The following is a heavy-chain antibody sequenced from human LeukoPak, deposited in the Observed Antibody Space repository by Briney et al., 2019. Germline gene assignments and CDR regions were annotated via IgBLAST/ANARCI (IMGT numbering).Heavy chain of an antibody. J-gene: IGHJ4*02. CDR1: GYTFTSYY. CDR3: ARQGYGGHSQGAADY. CDR2: INPSGGST. Sequence: GASVKVSCKASGYTFTSYYMHWVRQAPGQGLEWMGIINPSGGSTSYAQKFQGRVTMTRDMSTSTAYMELRSLRSDNTAVYYCARQGYGGHSQGAADYWGQGTLVTVSS. V-gene: IGHV1-46*01. D-gene: IGHD4-23*01.